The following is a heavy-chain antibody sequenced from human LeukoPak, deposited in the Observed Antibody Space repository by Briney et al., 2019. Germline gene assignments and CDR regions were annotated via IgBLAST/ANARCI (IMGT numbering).Heavy chain of an antibody. CDR2: SNPSGGST. J-gene: IGHJ4*02. V-gene: IGHV1-46*01. Sequence: ASVKVSCKASGYSFTNYYIQWVRQAPGHGLEWMGISNPSGGSTSYAQKFQGRVTMTRDTSTSTVYMELSSLRSEDTAVYFCAREGGAMVGFDYWGQGTLVTVSS. CDR3: AREGGAMVGFDY. CDR1: GYSFTNYY. D-gene: IGHD5-18*01.